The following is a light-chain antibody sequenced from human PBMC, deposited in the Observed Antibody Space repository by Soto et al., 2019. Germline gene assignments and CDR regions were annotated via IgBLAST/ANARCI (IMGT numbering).Light chain of an antibody. J-gene: IGKJ1*01. Sequence: ETVMTQSPATLSVSPGERATLSCRASQSVSSNLAWYQQKPGQAPRLLIYGASTRATGIPARFSGSGSGTDFPLPITALQSEVFEVYYCQHYNNWPPGTCGQGTKVDIK. CDR2: GAS. V-gene: IGKV3-15*01. CDR1: QSVSSN. CDR3: QHYNNWPPGT.